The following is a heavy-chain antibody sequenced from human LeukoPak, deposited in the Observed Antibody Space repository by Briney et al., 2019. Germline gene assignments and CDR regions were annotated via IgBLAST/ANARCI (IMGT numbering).Heavy chain of an antibody. V-gene: IGHV5-51*01. CDR3: ARLGVGALKNNWFDP. CDR2: IYPGDSDT. Sequence: GESLKISCKGSGYSFTSYWIGWVRQMPGKGLEWMGIIYPGDSDTRYSPSFQGQVTISADKSISTAYLQWSSLKASDTAMYYCARLGVGALKNNWFDPWGQGTLVTVSS. J-gene: IGHJ5*02. CDR1: GYSFTSYW. D-gene: IGHD1-26*01.